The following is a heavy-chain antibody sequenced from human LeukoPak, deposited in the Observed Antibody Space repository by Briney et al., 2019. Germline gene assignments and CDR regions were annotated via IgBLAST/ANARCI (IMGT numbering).Heavy chain of an antibody. CDR3: GGYCGSDCQFDY. J-gene: IGHJ4*02. CDR2: IYYSGST. Sequence: SETLSLTCTVSGGSISSSSYYWGWIRQPPGKGGDWIGSIYYSGSTYYNPSLKSRVTISVDTSKNQPPLKLTSVTAAEKAVYYCGGYCGSDCQFDYWGQGTLVTVSS. D-gene: IGHD2-21*02. V-gene: IGHV4-39*01. CDR1: GGSISSSSYY.